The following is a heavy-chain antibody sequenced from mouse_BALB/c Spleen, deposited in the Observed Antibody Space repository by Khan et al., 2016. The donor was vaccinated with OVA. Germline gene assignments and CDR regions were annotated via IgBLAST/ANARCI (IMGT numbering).Heavy chain of an antibody. J-gene: IGHJ3*01. CDR1: GLSLTNYG. Sequence: QVQLKESGPGLVAPSQSLSIRCTVSGLSLTNYGVSWVRQPPGKGLEWLGVIWGVGSTNYHSVLKSRLTINQDNSKSQVFVKLNSLQPDDTATYFCVIIYYGNDWFAYWGQGTLVTVSA. D-gene: IGHD2-1*01. CDR2: IWGVGST. V-gene: IGHV2-3*01. CDR3: VIIYYGNDWFAY.